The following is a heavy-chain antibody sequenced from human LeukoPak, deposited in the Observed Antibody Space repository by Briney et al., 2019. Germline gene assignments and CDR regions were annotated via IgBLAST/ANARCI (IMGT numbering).Heavy chain of an antibody. D-gene: IGHD6-25*01. J-gene: IGHJ5*02. CDR2: IYYSGST. Sequence: SETLSLTCTVSGGSVSSGSYYWSWIRQPPGKGLEWIGYIYYSGSTNYNPSLKSRVTISVDTSKNQFSLKLSSVTAADTAVYYGARAGGYRRGWFDPWGQGTLVTVSS. CDR1: GGSVSSGSYY. V-gene: IGHV4-61*01. CDR3: ARAGGYRRGWFDP.